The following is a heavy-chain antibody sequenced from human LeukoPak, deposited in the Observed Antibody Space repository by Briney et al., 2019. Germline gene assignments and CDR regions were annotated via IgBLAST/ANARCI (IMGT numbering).Heavy chain of an antibody. CDR1: GFTFSSYG. J-gene: IGHJ4*02. CDR3: ARAAKSGGYYDSSGYPY. D-gene: IGHD3-22*01. Sequence: GGSLRLSCAASGFTFSSYGMHWVRQAPGKGLEWVAVIWYDGSNKYYADSVKGRFTISRDNAKNSLYLQMNSLRAEDTAVYYCARAAKSGGYYDSSGYPYWGQGTLVTVSS. V-gene: IGHV3-33*01. CDR2: IWYDGSNK.